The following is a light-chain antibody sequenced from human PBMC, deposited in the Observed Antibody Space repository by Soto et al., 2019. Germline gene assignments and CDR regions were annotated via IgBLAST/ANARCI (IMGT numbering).Light chain of an antibody. V-gene: IGLV2-14*01. J-gene: IGLJ1*01. CDR1: SSDVGGYND. CDR2: DVS. CDR3: SSYTSSITAYV. Sequence: HSALTQPASVSGSPGQSITISCTGTSSDVGGYNDVSWYQQHPGKAPKLMIYDVSNRPSGVSNRFSGSKSGNTASLTISGLQAEDEADYYCSSYTSSITAYVFGTGTKVTVL.